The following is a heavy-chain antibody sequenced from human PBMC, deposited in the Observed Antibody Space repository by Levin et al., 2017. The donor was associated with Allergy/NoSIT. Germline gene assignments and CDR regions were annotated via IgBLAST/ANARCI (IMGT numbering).Heavy chain of an antibody. J-gene: IGHJ4*02. V-gene: IGHV3-64D*06. CDR3: VKEGGRYYCGSGSYYMNFDY. CDR2: ISSNGGST. CDR1: GFTFSSYA. Sequence: PGGSLRLSCSASGFTFSSYAMHWVRQAPGKGLEYVSGISSNGGSTYYADSVKGRFTISRDNSKNTLYLQMSSLRAEDTAVYYCVKEGGRYYCGSGSYYMNFDYWGQGTLVTVSS. D-gene: IGHD3-10*01.